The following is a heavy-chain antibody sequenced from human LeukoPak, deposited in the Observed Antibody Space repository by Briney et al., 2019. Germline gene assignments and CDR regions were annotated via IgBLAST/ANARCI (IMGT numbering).Heavy chain of an antibody. D-gene: IGHD3-10*01. CDR1: GFTFSNYA. J-gene: IGHJ6*02. CDR3: AKVGPGSDYHYGMDV. V-gene: IGHV3-23*01. CDR2: ITISDGRS. Sequence: GVSLRLSCAASGFTFSNYAMSWVRQAPGKGLEWVSAITISDGRSYYADSVKGRFAVSRDNSRNTLYLQMNSLRGEDTAVYYCAKVGPGSDYHYGMDVWGQGTTVTVFS.